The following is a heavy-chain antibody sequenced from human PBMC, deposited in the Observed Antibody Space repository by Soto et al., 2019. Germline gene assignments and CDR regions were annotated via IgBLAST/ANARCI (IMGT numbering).Heavy chain of an antibody. J-gene: IGHJ4*02. CDR1: GFTFSSYS. V-gene: IGHV3-48*01. Sequence: EVQLVESGGGLVQPGGSLRLSCAASGFTFSSYSMNWVRQAPGKGLEGVSYISSSSSTIYYADSVKGRFTISRDNAKNSLYLQMNSLRAEDTAVYYCASLVVVVAANRVDYWGQGTLVTVSS. CDR2: ISSSSSTI. D-gene: IGHD2-15*01. CDR3: ASLVVVVAANRVDY.